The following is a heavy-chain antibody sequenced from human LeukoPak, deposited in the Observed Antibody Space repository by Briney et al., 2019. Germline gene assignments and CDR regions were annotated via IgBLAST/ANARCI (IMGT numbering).Heavy chain of an antibody. Sequence: ASVNVSCKASGGTFSSYAISWVRQAPGQGLEWMGRIIPILGIANYAQKFQGRVTITADKSTSTAYMELSSLRSEDTAVYYCARLHDMAVAAPGWFDPWGQGTLVTVSS. V-gene: IGHV1-69*04. CDR2: IIPILGIA. J-gene: IGHJ5*02. CDR1: GGTFSSYA. D-gene: IGHD6-19*01. CDR3: ARLHDMAVAAPGWFDP.